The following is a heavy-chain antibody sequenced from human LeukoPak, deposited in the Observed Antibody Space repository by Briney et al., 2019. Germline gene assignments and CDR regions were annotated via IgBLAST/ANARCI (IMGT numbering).Heavy chain of an antibody. Sequence: PGGSLRLSCAASGFTFSDYYMTWIRQAPGKGLEWVGRIKSKTDGGTTDYAAPVKGRFTISRDDSKNTLYLQMNSLKTEDTAVYYCTTNTLWFPAHWGQGTLVTVSS. CDR1: GFTFSDYY. CDR2: IKSKTDGGTT. J-gene: IGHJ4*02. V-gene: IGHV3-15*01. CDR3: TTNTLWFPAH. D-gene: IGHD3-10*01.